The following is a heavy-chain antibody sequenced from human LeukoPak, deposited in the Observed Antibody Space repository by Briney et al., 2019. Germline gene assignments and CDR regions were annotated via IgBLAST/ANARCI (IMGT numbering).Heavy chain of an antibody. CDR1: GGSISSSSYY. V-gene: IGHV4-39*07. CDR2: IYYSGST. D-gene: IGHD4-17*01. J-gene: IGHJ2*01. CDR3: ARFGDYGDYIGWYFDL. Sequence: PSETLSLTCTVSGGSISSSSYYWGWIRQPPGKGLEWIGSIYYSGSTYYNPSLKSRVTISVDTSKNQFSLKLSSVTAADTAVYYCARFGDYGDYIGWYFDLWGRGTLVTVSS.